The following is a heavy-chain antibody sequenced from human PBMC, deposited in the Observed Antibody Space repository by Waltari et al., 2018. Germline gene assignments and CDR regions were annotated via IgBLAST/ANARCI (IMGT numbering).Heavy chain of an antibody. Sequence: QVQLQESGPGPVKPSQTLSLSCTVSGGSISSGAYYWTWLRQHPGKGLEWLGFIYDSETTYYNPALKSRVSISLDASKNQFSLRLGSVTAADTAVYYCARDRGHCDSISCTDALDIWGQGTMVTVSS. V-gene: IGHV4-31*03. CDR3: ARDRGHCDSISCTDALDI. D-gene: IGHD2-21*01. CDR2: IYDSETT. J-gene: IGHJ3*02. CDR1: GGSISSGAYY.